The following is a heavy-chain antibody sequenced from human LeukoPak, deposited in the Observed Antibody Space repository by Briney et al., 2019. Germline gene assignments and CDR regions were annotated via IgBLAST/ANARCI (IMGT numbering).Heavy chain of an antibody. CDR1: GFTFSSYG. D-gene: IGHD3-22*01. CDR2: IRYDGSNK. J-gene: IGHJ4*02. CDR3: ARENYYDSSGFDY. Sequence: GGSLRLSCAASGFTFSSYGIHWVRQAPGKGLEWVAFIRYDGSNKYYADSVKGRFTISRDNSKNTLYLQMNSLRAEDTAVYYCARENYYDSSGFDYWGQGTLVTVSS. V-gene: IGHV3-30*02.